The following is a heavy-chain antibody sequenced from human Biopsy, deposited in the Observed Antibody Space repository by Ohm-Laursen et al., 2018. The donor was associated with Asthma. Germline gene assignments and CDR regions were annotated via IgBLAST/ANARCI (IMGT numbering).Heavy chain of an antibody. V-gene: IGHV3-30-3*01. CDR2: GGSYYDGGLK. Sequence: SLRLSCSAYGFTFRSYAMHWVRQAPGKGLEWVAVGGSYYDGGLKYYADSVNGRFTVSRDDSKNTLYLQMNSLRPDATAVYYCARDMMEWYLAAFDFWGQGTLVSVSS. D-gene: IGHD3-3*01. J-gene: IGHJ4*02. CDR1: GFTFRSYA. CDR3: ARDMMEWYLAAFDF.